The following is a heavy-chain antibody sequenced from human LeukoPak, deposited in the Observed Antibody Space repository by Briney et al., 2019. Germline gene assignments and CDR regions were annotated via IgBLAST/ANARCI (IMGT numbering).Heavy chain of an antibody. CDR2: INPSGGST. CDR1: GYTFTSYY. D-gene: IGHD2-15*01. Sequence: GASVKVSCKASGYTFTSYYMHWVRQAPGQGLEWMEIINPSGGSTSYAQKFQGRVTMTRDTSTSTVYMELSSLRSEDTAAYYCARGAVGVVVVAATIDWFDPWGQGTLVTVSS. CDR3: ARGAVGVVVVAATIDWFDP. V-gene: IGHV1-46*01. J-gene: IGHJ5*02.